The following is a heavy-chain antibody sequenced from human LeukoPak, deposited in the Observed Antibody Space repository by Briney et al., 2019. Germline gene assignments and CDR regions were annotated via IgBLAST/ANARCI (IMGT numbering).Heavy chain of an antibody. D-gene: IGHD3-22*01. V-gene: IGHV1-46*01. CDR2: INPSGGST. CDR3: ASEVRAAREYYDSSGYAY. J-gene: IGHJ4*02. Sequence: ASVKVSCKASGYTFTSYYMHWVRQAPGQGLEWMGIINPSGGSTSYAQKFQGRVTMTRDTSTSTVYMELSSLRSEDTAVYYCASEVRAAREYYDSSGYAYWGQGTLVTVSS. CDR1: GYTFTSYY.